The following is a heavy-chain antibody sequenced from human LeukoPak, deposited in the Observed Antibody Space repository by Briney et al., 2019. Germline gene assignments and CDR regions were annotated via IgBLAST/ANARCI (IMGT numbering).Heavy chain of an antibody. Sequence: PGGSLRLSCAASGFTFDDYAMNWVRQAPGKGLEWVSGINWNGGSTYYRDSVKGRFTISRDNAKNSLYLQMNSLTAEDTALYYCARVKGSGYRNSIDYWGQGTLVTVSS. J-gene: IGHJ4*02. D-gene: IGHD3-3*01. CDR2: INWNGGST. CDR1: GFTFDDYA. CDR3: ARVKGSGYRNSIDY. V-gene: IGHV3-20*04.